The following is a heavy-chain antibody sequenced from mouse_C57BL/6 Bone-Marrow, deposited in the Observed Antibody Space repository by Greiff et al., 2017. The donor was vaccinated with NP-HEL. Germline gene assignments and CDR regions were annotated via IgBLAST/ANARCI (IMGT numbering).Heavy chain of an antibody. Sequence: EVKLVESGGDLVKPGGSLKLSCAASGFTFSSYGMSWVRQTPDKRLEWVATISSGGSYTYYPDSVKGRFTFSRDNAKNTLYLQMSSLKSEDTAMYYCARHYYSNYFDYWGRGTTLTVSS. J-gene: IGHJ2*01. CDR3: ARHYYSNYFDY. V-gene: IGHV5-6*01. CDR1: GFTFSSYG. D-gene: IGHD2-5*01. CDR2: ISSGGSYT.